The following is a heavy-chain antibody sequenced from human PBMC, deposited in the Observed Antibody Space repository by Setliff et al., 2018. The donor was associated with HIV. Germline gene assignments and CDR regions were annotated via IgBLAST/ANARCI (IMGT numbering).Heavy chain of an antibody. Sequence: GGSLRLSCAASGFTFSSYGMHWVRQAPGKGLEWVAFIRYDGSNKYYADSVKGRFTISRDNSKSTLYLQMNSLRAEDTAVYYCAKDRYYDSSGSPFDYWGQGTLVTVSS. CDR2: IRYDGSNK. J-gene: IGHJ4*02. D-gene: IGHD3-22*01. CDR1: GFTFSSYG. V-gene: IGHV3-30*02. CDR3: AKDRYYDSSGSPFDY.